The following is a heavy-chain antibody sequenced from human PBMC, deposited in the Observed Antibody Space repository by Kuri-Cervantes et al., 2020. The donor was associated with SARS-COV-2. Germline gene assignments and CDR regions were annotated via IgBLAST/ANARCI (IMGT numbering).Heavy chain of an antibody. CDR2: IYYSGST. CDR1: GGSISSGDYY. CDR3: ARFGIAVARSVDY. J-gene: IGHJ4*02. Sequence: SETLSLTCTVSGGSISSGDYYWSWIRQPPGKGLEWIGYIYYSGSTYYNPSLKSRATISVDTSKNQFSLKLSSVTAADTAVYYCARFGIAVARSVDYWGQGTLVTVSS. D-gene: IGHD6-19*01. V-gene: IGHV4-30-4*08.